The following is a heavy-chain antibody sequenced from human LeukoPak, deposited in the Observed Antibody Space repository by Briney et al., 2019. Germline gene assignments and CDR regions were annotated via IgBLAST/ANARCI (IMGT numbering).Heavy chain of an antibody. CDR3: VSWRWLQSSFDY. D-gene: IGHD5-24*01. CDR1: GFTFSSYE. CDR2: ISSSGTYI. V-gene: IGHV3-48*03. J-gene: IGHJ4*02. Sequence: PGGSLRLSCAASGFTFSSYEMNWVRQAPGKGLEWVSYISSSGTYIYYADSVKGRFTISRDSAKNSLYLQMNSLRAEDTAVYYCVSWRWLQSSFDYWGQGTLVTVSS.